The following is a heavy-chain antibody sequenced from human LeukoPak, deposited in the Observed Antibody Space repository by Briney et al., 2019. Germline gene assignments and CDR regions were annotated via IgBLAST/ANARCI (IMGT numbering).Heavy chain of an antibody. J-gene: IGHJ4*02. CDR3: ARTTVVGATPFDY. CDR1: GFTFSSYW. Sequence: GGSLRLSCAASGFTFSSYWMHWVRQAPGKGLVWVSRINSDGSSTIYADSVKGRFTISRDNAKSTLYLQMSSLRAEDTAVYYCARTTVVGATPFDYWGQGTLVTVSS. V-gene: IGHV3-74*01. D-gene: IGHD1-26*01. CDR2: INSDGSST.